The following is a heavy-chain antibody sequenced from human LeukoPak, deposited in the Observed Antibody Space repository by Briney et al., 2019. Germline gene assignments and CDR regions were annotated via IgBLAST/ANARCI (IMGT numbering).Heavy chain of an antibody. D-gene: IGHD6-13*01. V-gene: IGHV3-21*01. CDR2: ISSSSSYI. CDR1: GFTFSSYS. Sequence: GGSLRLSCAASGFTFSSYSMSWVRQAPGKGLEWVSSISSSSSYIYYADSVKGRFTISRDNAKNSLYLQMNSLRAEDTAVYYCARDSSSWSLGFNYYYYMDVWGKGTTVTVSS. CDR3: ARDSSSWSLGFNYYYYMDV. J-gene: IGHJ6*03.